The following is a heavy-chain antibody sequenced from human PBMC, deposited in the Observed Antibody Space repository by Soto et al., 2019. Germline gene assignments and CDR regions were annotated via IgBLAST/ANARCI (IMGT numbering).Heavy chain of an antibody. CDR3: ARVFQNDFWSGYHIPKNWFDP. J-gene: IGHJ5*02. CDR2: INHSGST. D-gene: IGHD3-3*01. CDR1: GGSVSGYY. Sequence: PSETLSLTCAVYGGSVSGYYWSWIRQPPGKGLELIGEINHSGSTNYNPSLKSRVTISVDTSKNQFSLKLSSVTAADTAVYYCARVFQNDFWSGYHIPKNWFDPWGQGTLVTVSS. V-gene: IGHV4-34*09.